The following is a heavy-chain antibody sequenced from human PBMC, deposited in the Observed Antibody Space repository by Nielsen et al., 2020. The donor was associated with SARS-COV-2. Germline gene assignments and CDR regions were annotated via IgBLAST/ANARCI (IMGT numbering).Heavy chain of an antibody. CDR2: INHSGST. CDR1: GGSFSGYY. D-gene: IGHD4-11*01. CDR3: ARGYSNYNYYYYYGMDV. V-gene: IGHV4-34*01. Sequence: SETLSLTCAVYGGSFSGYYWSWIRQPPGKGLEWIGEINHSGSTNYNPSLKSRVTISVDTSKNQFSLKLSSVTAADTAVYYCARGYSNYNYYYYYGMDVWGQGTTVTVSS. J-gene: IGHJ6*02.